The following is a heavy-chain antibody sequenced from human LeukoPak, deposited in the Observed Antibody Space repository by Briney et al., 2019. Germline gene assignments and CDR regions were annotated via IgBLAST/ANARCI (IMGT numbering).Heavy chain of an antibody. V-gene: IGHV1-2*02. CDR1: GYTFTAYY. J-gene: IGHJ3*02. CDR2: INPNSGGT. D-gene: IGHD6-13*01. CDR3: ARVRGQQLVNGVAFDI. Sequence: ASVKVSCKASGYTFTAYYMHWVRQAPGQGLEWMGWINPNSGGTNYAHKFQGRATMTRDTSISTAYMELNRLRSDDTAVYYCARVRGQQLVNGVAFDIWGQGTMVTVSS.